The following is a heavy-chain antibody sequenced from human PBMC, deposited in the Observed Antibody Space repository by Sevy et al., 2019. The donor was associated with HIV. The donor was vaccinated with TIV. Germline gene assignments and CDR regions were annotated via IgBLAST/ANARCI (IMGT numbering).Heavy chain of an antibody. D-gene: IGHD7-27*01. CDR2: VTSAGSEI. CDR3: ARDQLGSIDY. V-gene: IGHV3-30-3*01. J-gene: IGHJ4*02. Sequence: GGSLRLSCAVSGFTFSTYAMHWVRQAPGKGLECVAIVTSAGSEINYADSVKGQFTISRDNSRNTLYLQMNSLRTEDTALYYCARDQLGSIDYWGQGTLVTVSS. CDR1: GFTFSTYA.